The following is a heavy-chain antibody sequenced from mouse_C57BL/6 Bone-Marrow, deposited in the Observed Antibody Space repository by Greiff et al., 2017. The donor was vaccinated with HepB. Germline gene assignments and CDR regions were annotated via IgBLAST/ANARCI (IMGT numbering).Heavy chain of an antibody. V-gene: IGHV1-64*01. CDR2: IHPNSGST. CDR1: GYTFTSYW. Sequence: QVQLQQSGAELVKPGASVKLSCKASGYTFTSYWMHWVKQRPGQGLEWIGMIHPNSGSTNYNEKFKSKATLTVDKSSSTAYMQLSSLTSEDSAVYYCARCTVVASEYYFDYWGQGTTLTVSS. D-gene: IGHD1-1*01. J-gene: IGHJ2*01. CDR3: ARCTVVASEYYFDY.